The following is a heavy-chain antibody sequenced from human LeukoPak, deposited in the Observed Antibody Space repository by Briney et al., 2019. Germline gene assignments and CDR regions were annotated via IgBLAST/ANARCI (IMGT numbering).Heavy chain of an antibody. J-gene: IGHJ4*02. CDR1: GFTFDNYG. V-gene: IGHV3-20*04. CDR3: ARVKTPGPIDY. CDR2: INWDGGST. D-gene: IGHD7-27*01. Sequence: GGSLRLSCAASGFTFDNYGMSWVRQVPGKGLEWVSGINWDGGSTGYADSVKGRFTISRDNAKNSLYVQMNSLRAEDTAVYFCARVKTPGPIDYWGQGTLVTVSS.